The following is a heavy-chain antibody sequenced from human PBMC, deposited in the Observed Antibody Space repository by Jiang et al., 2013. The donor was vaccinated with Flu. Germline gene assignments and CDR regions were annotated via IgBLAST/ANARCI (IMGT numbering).Heavy chain of an antibody. Sequence: TVSVAPSVVLLELDPAAPGEGTGVDWVYLLHGSTNYNPSLKSRVTISVDTSKNQFSLKLSSVTAADTAVYYCAGSSSGWDNYYYYGMDVWGQGTTVTVSS. V-gene: IGHV4-59*13. CDR1: VAPSVVL. D-gene: IGHD6-19*01. CDR2: LLHGST. J-gene: IGHJ6*02. CDR3: AGSSSGWDNYYYYGMDV.